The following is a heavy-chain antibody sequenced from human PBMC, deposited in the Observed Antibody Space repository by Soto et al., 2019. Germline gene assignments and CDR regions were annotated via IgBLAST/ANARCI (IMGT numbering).Heavy chain of an antibody. CDR1: GYTFTSYG. CDR3: ARVLPPIYDSSGYYPNDAFDI. J-gene: IGHJ3*02. D-gene: IGHD3-22*01. CDR2: ISAYNGNT. Sequence: GASVKVSCKASGYTFTSYGISWVRQAPGQGLEWMGWISAYNGNTNYAQKLQGRVTMTTDTSTSTAYMELRSLRSDDTAVYYCARVLPPIYDSSGYYPNDAFDIWGQGTMVTVSS. V-gene: IGHV1-18*01.